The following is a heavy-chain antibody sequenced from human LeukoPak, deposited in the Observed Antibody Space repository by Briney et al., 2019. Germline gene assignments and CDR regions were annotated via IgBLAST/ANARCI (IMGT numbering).Heavy chain of an antibody. Sequence: PSETLSLTCTVSGGSISSYYWSWIRQPPGKGLGWIGYIYYSGSTNYNPSLKSRVTISVDTSKNQFSLKLSSVTAADTAVYYCARGTGTAMPKGLGYWGQGTLVTVSS. V-gene: IGHV4-59*01. CDR3: ARGTGTAMPKGLGY. D-gene: IGHD5-18*01. J-gene: IGHJ4*02. CDR2: IYYSGST. CDR1: GGSISSYY.